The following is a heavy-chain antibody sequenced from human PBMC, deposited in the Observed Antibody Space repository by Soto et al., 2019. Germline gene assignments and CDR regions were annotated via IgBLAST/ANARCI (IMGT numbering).Heavy chain of an antibody. D-gene: IGHD2-21*02. CDR3: AREGDHEGDNIEFDY. Sequence: SETLSLTCTVSGGSISSYYLSWIRQPPGKGLEWIGYIYYSGSTNYNPSLKSRVTISVDTSKNQFSLKLSSVTAADTAVYYCAREGDHEGDNIEFDYWGQGTLVTVSS. CDR1: GGSISSYY. J-gene: IGHJ4*02. CDR2: IYYSGST. V-gene: IGHV4-59*01.